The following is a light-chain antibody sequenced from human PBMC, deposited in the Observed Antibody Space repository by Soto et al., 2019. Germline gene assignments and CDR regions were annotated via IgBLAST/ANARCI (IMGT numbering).Light chain of an antibody. CDR3: QQYVTSSWT. V-gene: IGKV3-20*01. CDR1: QSISSSF. Sequence: EIVLTQSPGTLSLSPGERATLSCWASQSISSSFLAWYRQRPGQSPRLIIYGASSRATGIPDRFSGSGSGTDFTLTISRLDLEDSAFYYCQQYVTSSWTFGQGTKV. J-gene: IGKJ1*01. CDR2: GAS.